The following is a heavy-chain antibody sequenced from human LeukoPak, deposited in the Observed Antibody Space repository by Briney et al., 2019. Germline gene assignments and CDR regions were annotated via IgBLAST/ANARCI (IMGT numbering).Heavy chain of an antibody. CDR3: ARITMTTSGWYFDL. CDR1: VYTFTSYY. J-gene: IGHJ2*01. CDR2: VHSSGGST. D-gene: IGHD3-22*01. Sequence: ASVKMSFKASVYTFTSYYMHWLRQAPGQGLEWMGIVHSSGGSTSYAQKFQGRVTMTRDTATSTVYMELSSLRSEDTALYYCARITMTTSGWYFDLWGRGSLVTVSS. V-gene: IGHV1-46*01.